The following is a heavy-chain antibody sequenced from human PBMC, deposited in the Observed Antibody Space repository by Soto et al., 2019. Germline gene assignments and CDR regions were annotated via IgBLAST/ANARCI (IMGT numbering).Heavy chain of an antibody. D-gene: IGHD2-15*01. CDR3: ARDSRVRGGNGDY. Sequence: GGSLRLSCAASGFTVSSNYMSWVRQAPGKGLEWVSVIYSGGSTYYADSVKGRFTISRDNSKNTLYLQMNSLRAEDTAVYYCARDSRVRGGNGDYWGQGTLVTVSS. J-gene: IGHJ4*02. CDR1: GFTVSSNY. V-gene: IGHV3-53*01. CDR2: IYSGGST.